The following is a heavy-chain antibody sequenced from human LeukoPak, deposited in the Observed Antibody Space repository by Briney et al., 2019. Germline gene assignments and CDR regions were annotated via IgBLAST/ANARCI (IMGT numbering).Heavy chain of an antibody. CDR1: GNYW. CDR2: INSDGSWT. CDR3: VSFYETY. Sequence: GGSLRLSCVASGNYWMHWVRQAPGKGLVWVSHINSDGSWTSYADSVKGRFAISKDNAKNTVYLQMNSLRAEDTAVYYCVSFYETYWGRGTLVTVSS. V-gene: IGHV3-74*01. D-gene: IGHD2-2*01. J-gene: IGHJ4*02.